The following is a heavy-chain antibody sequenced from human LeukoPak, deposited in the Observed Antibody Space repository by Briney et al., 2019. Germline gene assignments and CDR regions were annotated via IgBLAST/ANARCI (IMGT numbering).Heavy chain of an antibody. CDR3: ARVFRERQLSY. Sequence: LGASVKVSCKASGYTFTSYYMHWVRQAPGQGLEWMGIINPSGGSTSYAQKFQGRVTMTRDTSISTAYMELSRLRSDDTAVYYCARVFRERQLSYWGQGTLVTVSS. V-gene: IGHV1-46*01. D-gene: IGHD6-13*01. CDR1: GYTFTSYY. J-gene: IGHJ4*02. CDR2: INPSGGST.